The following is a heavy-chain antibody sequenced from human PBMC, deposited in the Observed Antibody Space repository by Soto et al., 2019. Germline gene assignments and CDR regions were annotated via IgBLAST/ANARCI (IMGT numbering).Heavy chain of an antibody. CDR2: INHSGST. Sequence: SETLSLTCAVYGGSFSGYYWSWIRQPPGKGLEWIGEINHSGSTNYNPSLKSRVTISVDTSKNQFSLKLSSVTAADTAVYYCARASGRGAYYYYYGMDVSGQGTTVTVSS. J-gene: IGHJ6*02. V-gene: IGHV4-34*01. CDR3: ARASGRGAYYYYYGMDV. D-gene: IGHD6-25*01. CDR1: GGSFSGYY.